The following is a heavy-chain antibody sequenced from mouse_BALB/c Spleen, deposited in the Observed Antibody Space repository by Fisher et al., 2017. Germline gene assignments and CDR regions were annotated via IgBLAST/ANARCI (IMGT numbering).Heavy chain of an antibody. J-gene: IGHJ4*01. Sequence: KFKGKATLTVDKSSSTAHMELRSLASEDSAVYYCTRGYYGSSYVAMDYWGQGTSVTVSS. V-gene: IGHV1-20*02. D-gene: IGHD1-1*01. CDR3: TRGYYGSSYVAMDY.